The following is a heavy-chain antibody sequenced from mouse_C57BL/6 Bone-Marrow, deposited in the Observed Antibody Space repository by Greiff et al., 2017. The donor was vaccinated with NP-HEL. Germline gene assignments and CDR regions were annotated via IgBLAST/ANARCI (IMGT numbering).Heavy chain of an antibody. CDR2: IYPGDGDT. CDR3: ARNSIYFYTAMDY. V-gene: IGHV1-80*01. Sequence: QVQLQQSGAELVKPGASVKISCKASGYAFSSYWMNWVKQRPGKGLEWIGQIYPGDGDTNYNGKFKGKATLTADKSSSTAYMQLSSLTSEESAVDFCARNSIYFYTAMDYWGQGTSVTVSS. D-gene: IGHD1-1*01. CDR1: GYAFSSYW. J-gene: IGHJ4*01.